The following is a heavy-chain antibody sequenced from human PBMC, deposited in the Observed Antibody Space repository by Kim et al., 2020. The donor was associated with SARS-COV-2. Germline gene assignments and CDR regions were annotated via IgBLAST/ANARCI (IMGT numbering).Heavy chain of an antibody. D-gene: IGHD4-4*01. CDR3: ATLHTGYYFDY. Sequence: IYAQKFQGRVTMTEDTSTDTAYMELSSLRSEDTAVYYCATLHTGYYFDYWGQGTLVTVSS. J-gene: IGHJ4*02. V-gene: IGHV1-24*01.